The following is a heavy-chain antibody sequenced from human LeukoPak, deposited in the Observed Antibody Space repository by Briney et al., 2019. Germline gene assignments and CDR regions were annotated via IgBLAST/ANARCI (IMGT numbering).Heavy chain of an antibody. CDR3: ARRSKWSFDF. J-gene: IGHJ4*02. CDR2: INPNSGGT. V-gene: IGHV1-2*02. Sequence: VASVKVSCKASGYILTDNYIHWVRQAPGQGLEWMRWINPNSGGTKYAQKFQGRVTMTRDTSFNTVYMEVSRLRSDDTAVYYCARRSKWSFDFWGQGTLVTVSS. CDR1: GYILTDNY. D-gene: IGHD2-8*01.